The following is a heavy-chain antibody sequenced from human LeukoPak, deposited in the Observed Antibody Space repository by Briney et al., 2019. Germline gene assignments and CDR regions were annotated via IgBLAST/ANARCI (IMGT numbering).Heavy chain of an antibody. D-gene: IGHD6-13*01. CDR2: ISYDGSNK. V-gene: IGHV3-30*19. J-gene: IGHJ6*02. Sequence: GGSLRLSCAASGFTFSSYGMHWVRQAPGKGLEWVAVISYDGSNKYYADSVKGRFTISRDNSKNTLYLQMNSLRAEDTAVYYCARDFFLSRWYGTYYYYGMDVWGQGTTVTVSS. CDR1: GFTFSSYG. CDR3: ARDFFLSRWYGTYYYYGMDV.